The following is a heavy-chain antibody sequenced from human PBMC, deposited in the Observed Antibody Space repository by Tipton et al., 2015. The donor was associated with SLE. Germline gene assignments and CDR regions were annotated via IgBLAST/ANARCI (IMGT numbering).Heavy chain of an antibody. J-gene: IGHJ4*02. Sequence: TLSLTCTVSGASISSHSWTWIRQPPGNGLEWIGYTHYSERSNNTPSLKSRVTMSVDTSKDHFSLKLNSVTAADMAVYYCARGSVVADDFWGQGILVTVS. CDR2: THYSERS. CDR1: GASISSHS. V-gene: IGHV4-59*11. CDR3: ARGSVVADDF. D-gene: IGHD2-15*01.